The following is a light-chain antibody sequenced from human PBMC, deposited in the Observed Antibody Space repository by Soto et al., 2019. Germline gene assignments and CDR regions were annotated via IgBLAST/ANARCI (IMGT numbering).Light chain of an antibody. CDR2: EVS. Sequence: ALTQPASVSGSPGQSITISCTGTSSDVGGYNYVSWYQQHPGKAPKLMIYEVSNRPSGVSNRFSGSKSGNTASLTISGLQDEDEADYYCSSYTSSSPYVFGTGTKLTVL. V-gene: IGLV2-14*01. CDR3: SSYTSSSPYV. J-gene: IGLJ1*01. CDR1: SSDVGGYNY.